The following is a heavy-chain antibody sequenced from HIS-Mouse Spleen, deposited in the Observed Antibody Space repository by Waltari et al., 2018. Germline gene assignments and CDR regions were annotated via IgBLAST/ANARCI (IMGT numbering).Heavy chain of an antibody. V-gene: IGHV4-39*07. CDR3: AREIPYSSSWYDWYFDL. CDR1: GGSISSSRYY. CDR2: IYYSGST. J-gene: IGHJ2*01. Sequence: QLQLQESGPGLVKPSETLSLTCTVSGGSISSSRYYWGWIRQPPGKGLEWIGSIYYSGSTCYHPSLKGRVTISVDTSKNQFSLKLSSVTAADTAVYYCAREIPYSSSWYDWYFDLWGRGTLVTVSS. D-gene: IGHD6-13*01.